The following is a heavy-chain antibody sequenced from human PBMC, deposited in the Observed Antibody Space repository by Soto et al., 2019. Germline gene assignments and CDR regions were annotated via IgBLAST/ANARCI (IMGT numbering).Heavy chain of an antibody. CDR1: GGSMRNYF. Sequence: SETLSLTCTVSGGSMRNYFWTWIRQPPGKGLEWIGYIHYSGTTSFFPSYNPSLRSRVTISEDTSKNQFSLKLLSVTTADTAVYFCAAGEASSRNLAPYYLDFWGQGTLVTVPQ. V-gene: IGHV4-59*01. J-gene: IGHJ4*02. CDR2: IHYSGTT. CDR3: AAGEASSRNLAPYYLDF. D-gene: IGHD6-13*01.